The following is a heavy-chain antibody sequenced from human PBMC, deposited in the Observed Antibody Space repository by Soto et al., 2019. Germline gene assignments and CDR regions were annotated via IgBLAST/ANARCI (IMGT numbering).Heavy chain of an antibody. V-gene: IGHV4-59*01. J-gene: IGHJ6*02. CDR1: RDSITNYY. CDR2: INYSGDT. Sequence: QVQLQESGPGLVKPSETLSLICTVSRDSITNYYWNWVRQPPGKGLEWIGYINYSGDTTYNPSLKSRVTMSADTSKNLLSLKLTSVTAADTAVYYCARDDSSPSDRYYYYGMNVWGQGTTVTVSS. D-gene: IGHD6-6*01. CDR3: ARDDSSPSDRYYYYGMNV.